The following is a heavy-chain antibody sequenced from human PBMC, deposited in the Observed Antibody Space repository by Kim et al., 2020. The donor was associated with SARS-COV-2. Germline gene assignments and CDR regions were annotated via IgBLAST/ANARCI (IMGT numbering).Heavy chain of an antibody. J-gene: IGHJ6*02. D-gene: IGHD5-12*01. CDR1: GYTFTTYA. CDR3: AKNVEATPQYYYGMDV. V-gene: IGHV7-4-1*02. CDR2: INTNTGNP. Sequence: ASVKVSCKASGYTFTTYAMIWVRQAPGQGLEWMGFINTNTGNPTYAQGLRGRFVFSLDTSVSTAYLEIITLKAEDTAVYYCAKNVEATPQYYYGMDVWGQGTTVTVSS.